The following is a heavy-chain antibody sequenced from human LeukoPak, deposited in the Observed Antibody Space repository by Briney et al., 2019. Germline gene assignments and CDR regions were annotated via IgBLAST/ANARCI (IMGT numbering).Heavy chain of an antibody. CDR2: IHTSGGA. J-gene: IGHJ5*02. V-gene: IGHV4-4*07. CDR1: GGSISTYY. Sequence: SETLSLTCSVSGGSISTYYWSWIRQSAGKGLEWIGRIHTSGGANYNPALKSRVTMSLDTSKNQFSLKVNSVTAADAGVFYCARSFRRGVWQFDPWGQGTLVIVSS. CDR3: ARSFRRGVWQFDP. D-gene: IGHD3-10*01.